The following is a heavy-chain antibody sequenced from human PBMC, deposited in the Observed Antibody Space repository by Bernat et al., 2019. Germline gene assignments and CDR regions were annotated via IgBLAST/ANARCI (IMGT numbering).Heavy chain of an antibody. J-gene: IGHJ4*02. CDR1: GGSISSSSYY. Sequence: QLQLQESGPGLVKPSETLSLTCTVSGGSISSSSYYWGWIRQPPGKGLEWIGSIYYSGSTYYNPSRKSRVTISVDTSKNQFSLKLSSVTAADTAVYYCASHPYYDFWSGYSVTDYWGQGTLVTVSS. V-gene: IGHV4-39*01. CDR2: IYYSGST. D-gene: IGHD3-3*01. CDR3: ASHPYYDFWSGYSVTDY.